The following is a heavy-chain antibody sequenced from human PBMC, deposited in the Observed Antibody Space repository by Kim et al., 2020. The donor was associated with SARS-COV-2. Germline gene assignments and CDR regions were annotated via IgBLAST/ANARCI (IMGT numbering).Heavy chain of an antibody. J-gene: IGHJ4*02. CDR2: VSANGANT. CDR3: AKDVRSGGGGNDY. D-gene: IGHD2-21*01. CDR1: GFTFNNYA. Sequence: GGSLRLSCAASGFTFNNYAMNWVRQAPGKGLEWVSLVSANGANTYYADSVRGRFTISRDDSKNTVYLQMNGLRAEDTAVYYCAKDVRSGGGGNDYWGQGTLVTVSS. V-gene: IGHV3-23*01.